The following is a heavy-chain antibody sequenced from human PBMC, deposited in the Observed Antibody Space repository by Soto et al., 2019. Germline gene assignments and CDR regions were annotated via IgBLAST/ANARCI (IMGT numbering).Heavy chain of an antibody. D-gene: IGHD5-12*01. V-gene: IGHV4-34*01. CDR3: ARGREGIVATH. Sequence: QVQLQQWGAGLLKPSETLSLTCTVNGGSLTGYYWSWIRQPPGKGLEWIGEVKDGGSTNYSPSLRGRVSISADTSKSHFSLRLNSVTAADTAVYCCARGREGIVATHWDQGALVTVPS. CDR2: VKDGGST. J-gene: IGHJ4*02. CDR1: GGSLTGYY.